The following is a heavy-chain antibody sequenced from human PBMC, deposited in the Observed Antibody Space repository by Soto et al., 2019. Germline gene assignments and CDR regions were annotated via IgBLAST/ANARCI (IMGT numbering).Heavy chain of an antibody. CDR1: GFTFDDYG. J-gene: IGHJ4*02. Sequence: GGSLRLSCAASGFTFDDYGMSWVRQAPGKGLEWVSGINWNGGSTGYADSVKGRFTISRDNAKNYLYLQMNSLRAEDTALYYCARGRVVGATCPFDYWGQGTLVTVSS. D-gene: IGHD1-26*01. V-gene: IGHV3-20*04. CDR2: INWNGGST. CDR3: ARGRVVGATCPFDY.